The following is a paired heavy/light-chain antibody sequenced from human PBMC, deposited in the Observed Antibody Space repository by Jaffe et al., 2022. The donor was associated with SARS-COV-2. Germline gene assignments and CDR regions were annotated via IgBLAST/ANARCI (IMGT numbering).Light chain of an antibody. J-gene: IGLJ1*01. Sequence: QSVLTQPPSVSGAPGQRVTISCTGSSSNIGAAYDVHWYQQLPGTAPKLLIYDNNIRPSGVPDRFSGSKSRTSASLAITGLQAEDEADYYCQSYDSSLRGYVFGTGTKVTVL. V-gene: IGLV1-40*01. CDR2: DNN. CDR1: SSNIGAAYD. CDR3: QSYDSSLRGYV.
Heavy chain of an antibody. CDR3: ARGGTMVRGVTYNWFDP. J-gene: IGHJ5*02. D-gene: IGHD3-10*01. V-gene: IGHV4-59*11. CDR2: MYYSGST. CDR1: GGSISSHY. Sequence: QVQLQESGPGLVKPSETLSLTCTVSGGSISSHYWSWIRQSPGKGLEWIGYMYYSGSTNYNPSLRSRVTVSADTSKNQFSLKLTSVTAADTAVYYCARGGTMVRGVTYNWFDPWGQGTQVTVSS.